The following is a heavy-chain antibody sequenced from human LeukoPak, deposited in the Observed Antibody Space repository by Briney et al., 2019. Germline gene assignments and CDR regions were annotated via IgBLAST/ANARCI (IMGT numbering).Heavy chain of an antibody. CDR1: GYSISSGYY. J-gene: IGHJ5*02. V-gene: IGHV4-38-2*01. CDR2: IYHSGST. D-gene: IGHD6-19*01. CDR3: ARALRLSGWYPWFDP. Sequence: SETLSLTCAVSGYSISSGYYWGWIRQPPEKGLEWIGSIYHSGSTYYNPSLKSRVTISVDTSKNQFSLKLSSVTAADTAVYYCARALRLSGWYPWFDPWGQGTLVTVSS.